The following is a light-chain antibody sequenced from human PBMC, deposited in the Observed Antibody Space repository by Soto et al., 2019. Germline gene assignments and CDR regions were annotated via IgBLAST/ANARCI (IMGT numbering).Light chain of an antibody. CDR1: QSVSSSY. CDR2: GAS. J-gene: IGKJ3*01. V-gene: IGKV3D-20*02. Sequence: EIVLTQSPGTLSLSPGERATLSCRASQSVSSSYLAWYQQKPGQAPRLLIYGASIRATGIPARFSGSGSGTDFTLTISSLETEDSAVYYCQQRSNWPLTFGPGTKVDI. CDR3: QQRSNWPLT.